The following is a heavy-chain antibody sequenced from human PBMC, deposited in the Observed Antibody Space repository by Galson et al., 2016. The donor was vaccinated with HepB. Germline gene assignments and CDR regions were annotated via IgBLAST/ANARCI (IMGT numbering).Heavy chain of an antibody. CDR2: ISYDGDNE. CDR1: TFSSYA. J-gene: IGHJ4*02. CDR3: ARGSSAVDATEVGLDY. Sequence: TFSSYAVHWVRQPPGKGLEWVAAISYDGDNEYYADSLKGRYTISRDNSRNTVYLHMSSLRRDDTAVYYCARGSSAVDATEVGLDYWGQGTLVIVSS. V-gene: IGHV3-30-3*01. D-gene: IGHD6-19*01.